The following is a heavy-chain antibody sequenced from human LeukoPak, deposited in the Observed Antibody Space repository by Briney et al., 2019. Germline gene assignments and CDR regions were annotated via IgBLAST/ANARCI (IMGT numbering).Heavy chain of an antibody. CDR3: VKDKYPVVVAATLDY. D-gene: IGHD2-15*01. CDR2: ISSNGGIT. V-gene: IGHV3-64D*09. CDR1: GFTFSNYA. J-gene: IGHJ4*02. Sequence: GGPLRLSCSASGFTFSNYAMHWVRQAPGKGLEYVSDISSNGGITYYADSVKGRFTVSRDNSKNMLYLQMNSLRAEDTAVYYCVKDKYPVVVAATLDYWGQGILVTVSS.